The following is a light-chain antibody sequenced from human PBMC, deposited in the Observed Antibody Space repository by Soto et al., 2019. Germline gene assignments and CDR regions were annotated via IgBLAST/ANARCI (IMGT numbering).Light chain of an antibody. CDR3: HQYGSSPGT. CDR1: QSVSSSY. J-gene: IGKJ1*01. Sequence: EMVVTQSPGTLSLSPGERATLSCRASQSVSSSYLAWYQQKPGQAPRLLIYGASSRATGIPDRFSGSGSGTAFTLTISRLEPADLAVYYCHQYGSSPGTFGHGTQVEIK. V-gene: IGKV3-20*01. CDR2: GAS.